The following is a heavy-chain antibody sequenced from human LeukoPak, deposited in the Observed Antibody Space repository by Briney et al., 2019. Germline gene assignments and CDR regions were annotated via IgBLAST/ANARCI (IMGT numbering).Heavy chain of an antibody. CDR2: ISDGGWAT. Sequence: GGSLRLSCAASGVTLSSYAMSWVRQTPGKGLEWVASISDGGWATYYVDSVRGRFTISRDDARNSLFLRMNGLRADDTAVYYCTRENYVPDSWGQGTLVTVSS. CDR3: TRENYVPDS. D-gene: IGHD3-10*02. V-gene: IGHV3-7*03. CDR1: GVTLSSYA. J-gene: IGHJ5*02.